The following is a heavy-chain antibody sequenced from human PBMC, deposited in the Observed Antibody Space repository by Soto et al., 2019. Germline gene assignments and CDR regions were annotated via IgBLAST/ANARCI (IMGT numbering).Heavy chain of an antibody. CDR2: ISYDGSNK. CDR1: GFTFNMYA. V-gene: IGHV3-30-3*01. CDR3: AKDATGYSYGNPPFDY. J-gene: IGHJ4*02. D-gene: IGHD5-18*01. Sequence: SGGSLRLSCAASGFTFNMYAIHWVRQAPGKGLEWVAVISYDGSNKYYSDSVKGRFTISRDNSKNTLYLQMNSLRAEDTAVYYCAKDATGYSYGNPPFDYWGQGTLVTVSS.